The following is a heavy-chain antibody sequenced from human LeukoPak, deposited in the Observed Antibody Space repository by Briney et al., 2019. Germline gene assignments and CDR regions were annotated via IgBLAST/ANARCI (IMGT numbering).Heavy chain of an antibody. CDR1: GGSISSGSYH. J-gene: IGHJ6*03. V-gene: IGHV4-61*09. Sequence: SETLSLTCTVSGGSISSGSYHWIWIRQPAGKGLEWIGHIYTSGSTNYNPSLRSRVTISVDTSKNQFSLKLNSVTAADTAVYYCARHKDYYYSYMDVWGKGTTVTISS. CDR2: IYTSGST. CDR3: ARHKDYYYSYMDV.